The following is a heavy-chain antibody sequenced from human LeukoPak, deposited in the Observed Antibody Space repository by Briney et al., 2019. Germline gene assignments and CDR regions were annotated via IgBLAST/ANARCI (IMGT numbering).Heavy chain of an antibody. CDR3: AKDAFGMVIHSDY. V-gene: IGHV3-23*01. D-gene: IGHD3-3*01. J-gene: IGHJ4*02. CDR2: ISGDSGAT. Sequence: QPGGSLRLSCAASGFTFTNYAMTWVRQAPGKGLEWVSAISGDSGATYYADSVRGRFTISRDNSKNTLYLQMSSLRAEDTAVYYCAKDAFGMVIHSDYWGQGTLVTVSS. CDR1: GFTFTNYA.